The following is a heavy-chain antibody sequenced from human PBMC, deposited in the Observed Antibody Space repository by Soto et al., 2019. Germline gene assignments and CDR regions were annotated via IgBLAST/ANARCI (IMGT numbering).Heavy chain of an antibody. CDR3: ARDGYGSGSYYYYGMDV. CDR1: GGTFSSYA. Sequence: ASVKVSCKASGGTFSSYAISWVRQAPGQGLEWMGGIIPIFGTANYAQKFQGRVTITADESTSTAYMELSSLRSEDTAVYYCARDGYGSGSYYYYGMDVWGQGTTVTVSS. D-gene: IGHD3-10*01. V-gene: IGHV1-69*13. CDR2: IIPIFGTA. J-gene: IGHJ6*02.